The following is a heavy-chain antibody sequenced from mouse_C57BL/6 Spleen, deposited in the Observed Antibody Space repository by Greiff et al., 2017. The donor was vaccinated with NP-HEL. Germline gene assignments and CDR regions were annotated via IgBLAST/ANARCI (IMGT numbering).Heavy chain of an antibody. Sequence: VKLVESGAELVRPGASVTLSCKASGYTFTDYEMHWVKQTPVHGLEWIGAIDPETGGTAYNQKFKGKAILTADKSSSTAYMELRSLTSEDSAVYYCTRKSDYDVDAMDYWGQGTSVTVSS. D-gene: IGHD2-4*01. J-gene: IGHJ4*01. CDR1: GYTFTDYE. V-gene: IGHV1-15*01. CDR2: IDPETGGT. CDR3: TRKSDYDVDAMDY.